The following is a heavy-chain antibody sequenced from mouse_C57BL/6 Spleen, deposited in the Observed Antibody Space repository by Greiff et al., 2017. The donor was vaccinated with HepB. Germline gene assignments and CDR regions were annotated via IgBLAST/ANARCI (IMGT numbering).Heavy chain of an antibody. D-gene: IGHD2-3*01. V-gene: IGHV3-6*01. CDR1: GYSITSGYY. Sequence: EVQLQESGPGLVKPSQSLSLTCSVTGYSITSGYYWNWIRQFPGNKLEWMGYISYDGSNNYNPSLKNRISITRDTSKNQFFLKLNSVTTEDTATYYCARDMRLLRSWFAYWGQGTLVTVSA. CDR3: ARDMRLLRSWFAY. J-gene: IGHJ3*01. CDR2: ISYDGSN.